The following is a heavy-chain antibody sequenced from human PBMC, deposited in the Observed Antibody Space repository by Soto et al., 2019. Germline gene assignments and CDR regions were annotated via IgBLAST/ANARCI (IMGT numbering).Heavy chain of an antibody. V-gene: IGHV1-2*02. CDR1: GYIFTVYH. CDR2: INPNSGDT. CDR3: ARDARGTRGFDEMDI. D-gene: IGHD3-9*01. J-gene: IGHJ6*02. Sequence: ASLKVSCKASGYIFTVYHIHWVRQAPGRGLEWMGWINPNSGDTEYAQNFQGRVTMTRDTSFNLVYMEMSGLMSDDTAVYYCARDARGTRGFDEMDIWGQGTTVTVSS.